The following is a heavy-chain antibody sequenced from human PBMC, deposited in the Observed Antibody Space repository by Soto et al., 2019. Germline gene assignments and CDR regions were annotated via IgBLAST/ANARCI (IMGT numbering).Heavy chain of an antibody. J-gene: IGHJ4*02. CDR3: VTVNLVGAAYYFDY. Sequence: SETLSLTCTVSGGSIRNGDYYWGWIRQPPGKGLEWIGYVYYSGTTYSHPSLNSRVSISVDTSENQFSPRLTSVTAADTAVYYCVTVNLVGAAYYFDYWGPGTLVTASS. CDR2: VYYSGTT. CDR1: GGSIRNGDYY. D-gene: IGHD1-26*01. V-gene: IGHV4-30-4*01.